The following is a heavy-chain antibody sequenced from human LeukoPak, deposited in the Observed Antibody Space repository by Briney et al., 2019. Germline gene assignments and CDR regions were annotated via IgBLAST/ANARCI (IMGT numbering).Heavy chain of an antibody. D-gene: IGHD3-22*01. CDR2: IYPGDSGT. J-gene: IGHJ4*02. V-gene: IGHV5-51*01. CDR1: GYSFPSYW. CDR3: ARGINYNDRSGYDY. Sequence: GESLKISCKGSGYSFPSYWIAWVRQMPGKGLEWMGIIYPGDSGTRYSPSFQGLVTISADKSISTAYLQWSSLKASDTAMYYCARGINYNDRSGYDYWGQGTRVTVSS.